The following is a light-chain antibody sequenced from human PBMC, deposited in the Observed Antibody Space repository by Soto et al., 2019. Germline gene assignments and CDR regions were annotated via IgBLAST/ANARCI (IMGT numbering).Light chain of an antibody. V-gene: IGKV3D-15*01. CDR2: DAA. Sequence: EIVLTQSPGTLSFSPWQRAPLSCRASHSESNYFAWYQQKPGQAPTPLLYDAANRATGAPVRFSGSGSGTEFTLTITSLQSEDVAVYYCQQYNNGPPNITFGQGTRLEIK. CDR1: HSESNY. CDR3: QQYNNGPPNIT. J-gene: IGKJ5*01.